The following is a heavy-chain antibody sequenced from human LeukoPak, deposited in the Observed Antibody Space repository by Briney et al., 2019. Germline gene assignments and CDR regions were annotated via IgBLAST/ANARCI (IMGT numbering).Heavy chain of an antibody. J-gene: IGHJ3*02. V-gene: IGHV1-2*02. CDR3: TTVFGVDTLLDSFDI. D-gene: IGHD3-3*01. CDR1: GYTFTGYY. Sequence: GASAKVSCKASGYTFTGYYMHWVRQAPGQGLEWMGWINPNSGGTNYAQKFQGRVTMTRDTSISTAYTELNRLRSDDTAVYYCTTVFGVDTLLDSFDIWGRGTMVTVSS. CDR2: INPNSGGT.